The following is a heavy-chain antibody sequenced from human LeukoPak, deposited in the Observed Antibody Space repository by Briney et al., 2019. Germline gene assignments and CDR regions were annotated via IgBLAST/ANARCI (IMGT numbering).Heavy chain of an antibody. CDR1: GGSISSSSYY. CDR2: IYYSGST. CDR3: ARRYYDSSGYYYSPFDY. V-gene: IGHV4-39*01. Sequence: KSSETLSLTCTVSGGSISSSSYYWGWIRQPPGKGLEWIGSIYYSGSTYYNPSLKSRVTISVDTSKNQFSLMMSSVTAAETAVYYCARRYYDSSGYYYSPFDYCGQGSLVTVSS. J-gene: IGHJ4*02. D-gene: IGHD3-22*01.